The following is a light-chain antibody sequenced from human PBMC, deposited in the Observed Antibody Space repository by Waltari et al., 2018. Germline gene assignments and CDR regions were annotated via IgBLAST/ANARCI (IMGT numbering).Light chain of an antibody. Sequence: DIVMTQSPDSLAMSLGERATINCKSSQSVLYSANNKNYLAWYQPKPGQPPNLLIYWASTRESGVPDRFSGSGSGTDFTLTISSLQAEDVAVYYCQQYYTTPYTFGQGTKLEIK. J-gene: IGKJ2*01. CDR2: WAS. V-gene: IGKV4-1*01. CDR3: QQYYTTPYT. CDR1: QSVLYSANNKNY.